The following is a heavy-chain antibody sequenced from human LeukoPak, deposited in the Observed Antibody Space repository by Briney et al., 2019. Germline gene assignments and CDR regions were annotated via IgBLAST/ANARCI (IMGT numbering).Heavy chain of an antibody. J-gene: IGHJ4*02. CDR1: GGSISSSTYY. Sequence: SETLSLTCTVSGGSISSSTYYWGWIRQPPGKGLEWIGSIYYSGTTYYNPSLKSRVTISADTSKNQFSLKLSSVTAADTAVYYCAGHGTGSSGYYAFLHYWGQGTLVTVSS. D-gene: IGHD3-22*01. CDR3: AGHGTGSSGYYAFLHY. V-gene: IGHV4-39*01. CDR2: IYYSGTT.